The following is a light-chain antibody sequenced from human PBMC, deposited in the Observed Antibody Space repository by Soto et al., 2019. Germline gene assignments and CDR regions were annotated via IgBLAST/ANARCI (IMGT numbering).Light chain of an antibody. CDR2: DAS. V-gene: IGKV3-15*01. CDR3: QHYHKWPPWT. CDR1: QSVSSN. Sequence: EIVMTQSPVTLSVSPGERATLSCRASQSVSSNLAWYQQKPGQAPRLLIYDASTRATGIPARFSGSGSGTEFTPTIGSLQSEDFAVYYCQHYHKWPPWTFGQGTKVEIK. J-gene: IGKJ1*01.